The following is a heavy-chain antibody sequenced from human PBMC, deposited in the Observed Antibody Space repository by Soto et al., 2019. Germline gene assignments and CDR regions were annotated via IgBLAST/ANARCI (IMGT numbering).Heavy chain of an antibody. J-gene: IGHJ4*02. V-gene: IGHV3-23*01. CDR2: ISGSGGST. CDR1: GFTFSSYA. CDR3: AKGRRYYYDSSGYWDY. D-gene: IGHD3-22*01. Sequence: GGSLRLSCAASGFTFSSYAMSWVRQAPGKGLEWVSAISGSGGSTYYADSVKGRFTISRDNSKNTLYLQMNSLRAEDTAVYYCAKGRRYYYDSSGYWDYWGQGTLVTVSS.